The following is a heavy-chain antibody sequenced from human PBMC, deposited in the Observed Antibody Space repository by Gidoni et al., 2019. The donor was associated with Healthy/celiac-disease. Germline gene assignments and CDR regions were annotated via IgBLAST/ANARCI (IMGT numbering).Heavy chain of an antibody. V-gene: IGHV3-9*01. Sequence: EVQLVESGGGLVQPGRSLRLSCAASGFTFADYAMHWVRQAPGKGLEWVSGISWNSGSIGYADSVKGRFTISRDNAKNSLYLQMNSLRAEDTALYYCAKDVSKYSGSYYVFDYWGQGTLVTVSS. CDR2: ISWNSGSI. CDR3: AKDVSKYSGSYYVFDY. D-gene: IGHD1-26*01. CDR1: GFTFADYA. J-gene: IGHJ4*02.